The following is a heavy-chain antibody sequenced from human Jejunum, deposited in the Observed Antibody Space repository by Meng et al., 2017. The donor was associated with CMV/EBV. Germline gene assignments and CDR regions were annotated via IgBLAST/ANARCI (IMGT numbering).Heavy chain of an antibody. Sequence: CSASGFPFSGYGMSWVRQSPGQGLKWVSGISGSGGSTYYAGSVKGRFTMSRDNSKNTLHLQMNSLRADDTAVYYCAKDRRTLSSFDYWGQGTLVTVSS. D-gene: IGHD3-16*02. J-gene: IGHJ4*02. CDR3: AKDRRTLSSFDY. V-gene: IGHV3-23*01. CDR2: ISGSGGST. CDR1: GFPFSGYG.